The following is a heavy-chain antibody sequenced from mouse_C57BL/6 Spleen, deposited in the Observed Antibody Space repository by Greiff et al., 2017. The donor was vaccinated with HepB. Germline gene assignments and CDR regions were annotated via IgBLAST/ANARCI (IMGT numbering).Heavy chain of an antibody. Sequence: QVQLQQSGPELVKPGASVKISCKASGYAFSSSWMNWVKQRPGKGLEWIGRIYPGDGDTNYNGKFKGKATLTADKSSSTAYMQLSRLTSEDSAVYFCARGETGTAYWGQGTLVTVSA. D-gene: IGHD4-1*01. CDR1: GYAFSSSW. V-gene: IGHV1-82*01. J-gene: IGHJ3*01. CDR2: IYPGDGDT. CDR3: ARGETGTAY.